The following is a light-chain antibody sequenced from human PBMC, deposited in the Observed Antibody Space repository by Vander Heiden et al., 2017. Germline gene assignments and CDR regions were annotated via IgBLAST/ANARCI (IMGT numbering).Light chain of an antibody. J-gene: IGKJ2*01. CDR3: HQSSSVPYS. CDR1: ENIGRS. V-gene: IGKV6-21*01. Sequence: EIVLTQSPDFQSVAPQEKVTITCRASENIGRSLHWYQQKPGQSPKLLIKYASQSFSGVPSRFSGGGSGTDFTLTINSLEAEDAATYYCHQSSSVPYSFGQGTKLDIK. CDR2: YAS.